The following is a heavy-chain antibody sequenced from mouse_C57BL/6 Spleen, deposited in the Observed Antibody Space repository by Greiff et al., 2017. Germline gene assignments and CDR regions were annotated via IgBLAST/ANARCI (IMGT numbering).Heavy chain of an antibody. CDR2: ISYDGST. CDR3: ARGATEGYFDV. Sequence: DVKLQESGPGLVKPSQSLSLTCSVTGYSITSGYYWNWIRQFPGNKLEWMGYISYDGSTNYNPSLKNRISITRDTSKNQFFLKLNSVTTEDTATYYCARGATEGYFDVWGTGTTVTVSS. CDR1: GYSITSGYY. D-gene: IGHD3-1*01. J-gene: IGHJ1*03. V-gene: IGHV3-6*01.